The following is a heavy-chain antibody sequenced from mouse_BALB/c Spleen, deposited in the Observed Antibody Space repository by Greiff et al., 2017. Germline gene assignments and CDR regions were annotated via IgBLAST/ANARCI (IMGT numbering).Heavy chain of an antibody. CDR3: ARRGYRYENDYFDY. CDR1: GYTFTSYW. Sequence: VKLVESGAELAKPGASVKMSCKASGYTFTSYWMHWVKQRPGQGLEWIGYINPSTGYTEYNQKFKDKATLTADKSSSTAYMQLSSLTSEDSAVYYCARRGYRYENDYFDYWGQGTTLTVSS. D-gene: IGHD2-14*01. V-gene: IGHV1-7*01. J-gene: IGHJ2*01. CDR2: INPSTGYT.